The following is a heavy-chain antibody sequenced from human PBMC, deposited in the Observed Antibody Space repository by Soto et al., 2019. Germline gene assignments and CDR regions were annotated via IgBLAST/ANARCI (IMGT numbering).Heavy chain of an antibody. V-gene: IGHV1-46*01. J-gene: IGHJ3*02. CDR1: GYTLTGYY. D-gene: IGHD1-26*01. CDR3: ARYSGSYQGAFDI. Sequence: ASVEVSCKGSGYTLTGYYMHLGRQAPGQGLEWMGIINPSGGSTSYAQKFQGRVTMTRDTSTSTVYMELSSLRSEDTAVYYCARYSGSYQGAFDIWGQGTMVTVS. CDR2: INPSGGST.